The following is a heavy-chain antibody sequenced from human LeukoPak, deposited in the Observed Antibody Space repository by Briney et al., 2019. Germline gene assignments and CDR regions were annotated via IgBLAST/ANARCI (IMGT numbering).Heavy chain of an antibody. D-gene: IGHD4/OR15-4a*01. J-gene: IGHJ5*02. V-gene: IGHV3-21*01. CDR3: VRIPNGANFPNWFDP. CDR2: ISGNSNDM. CDR1: GFILSNYN. Sequence: PGGSLRLSCAASGFILSNYNMNWDRRAPGKGLEWVSSISGNSNDMNYADSVKGRFTISRDNTRNSLYLQMNSLRAEDTAIYYCVRIPNGANFPNWFDPWGQGTLVTVSS.